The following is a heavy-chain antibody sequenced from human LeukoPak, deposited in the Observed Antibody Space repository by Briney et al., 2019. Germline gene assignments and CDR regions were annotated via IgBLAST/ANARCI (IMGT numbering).Heavy chain of an antibody. Sequence: ASVKVSCKASGYTFTSYDINWVRQATGQGLEWMGWMNPNSGNTGYAQKFQGRVTITRNTSISTAYMELSSLRSEDTAVYYCARGQQLALYYYYMDVWGKGTTVTVSS. CDR3: ARGQQLALYYYYMDV. CDR1: GYTFTSYD. CDR2: MNPNSGNT. V-gene: IGHV1-8*01. D-gene: IGHD6-13*01. J-gene: IGHJ6*03.